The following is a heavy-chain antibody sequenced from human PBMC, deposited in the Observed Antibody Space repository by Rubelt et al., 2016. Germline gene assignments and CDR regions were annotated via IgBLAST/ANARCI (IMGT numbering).Heavy chain of an antibody. J-gene: IGHJ4*02. CDR2: ISGSGGST. Sequence: GLEWVSAISGSGGSTYYADSVKGRFTISRDNAKNSLYLQMNSLKTEDTAVYYCASIVPYNWNGEYYFDYWGQGTLVTVSS. V-gene: IGHV3-23*01. CDR3: ASIVPYNWNGEYYFDY. D-gene: IGHD1-20*01.